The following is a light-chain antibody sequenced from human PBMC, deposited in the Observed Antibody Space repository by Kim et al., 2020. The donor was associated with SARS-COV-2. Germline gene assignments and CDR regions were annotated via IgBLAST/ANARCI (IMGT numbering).Light chain of an antibody. Sequence: QSALTQPPSASWSPGQSVTISCTGTSSDIGGYNYVSWYQQHTGKTPKLMIYEVTKRPSGVPDRFSGSKSGNTASLIVSGLQAEVEADYYCSSYTGSNKVLFGGGTQLTVL. CDR2: EVT. V-gene: IGLV2-8*01. J-gene: IGLJ2*01. CDR3: SSYTGSNKVL. CDR1: SSDIGGYNY.